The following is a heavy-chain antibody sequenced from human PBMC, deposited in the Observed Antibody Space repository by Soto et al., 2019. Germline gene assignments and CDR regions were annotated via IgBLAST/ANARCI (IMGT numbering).Heavy chain of an antibody. CDR3: TTLNYGIDV. Sequence: LRLSCAASGFSFSITWMSWVRQAPGKGPEWVGHVKDKSDGGTPDYAAPVKGRFTISRDDSKNTLYLQMNSLTTEDTAVYYCTTLNYGIDVWGQGTTVTVSS. J-gene: IGHJ6*02. CDR2: VKDKSDGGTP. V-gene: IGHV3-15*01. D-gene: IGHD3-9*01. CDR1: GFSFSITW.